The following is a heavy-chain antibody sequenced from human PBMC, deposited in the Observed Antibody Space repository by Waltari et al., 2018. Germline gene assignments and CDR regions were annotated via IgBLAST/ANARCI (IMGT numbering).Heavy chain of an antibody. Sequence: QVQLVQSGAEVKKPGASVKVSCKASGYTFTGYYMHWVRQAPGKGLEWMGWINPSMRGKNEAQKFQGRVTMTRDTSISTAYMELSRLRSDDTAVYYCARGASAQQLVQDYWGQGTLVTVSS. CDR1: GYTFTGYY. CDR3: ARGASAQQLVQDY. D-gene: IGHD6-13*01. J-gene: IGHJ4*02. CDR2: INPSMRGK. V-gene: IGHV1-2*02.